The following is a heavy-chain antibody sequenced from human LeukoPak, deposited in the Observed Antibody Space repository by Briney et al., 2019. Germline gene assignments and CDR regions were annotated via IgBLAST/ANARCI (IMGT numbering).Heavy chain of an antibody. J-gene: IGHJ4*02. Sequence: GGSLRLSCAASGFTFSSYSMNWVRQAPGKGLEWVSYISSRSTTMYYADSVKGRFTISRDNAKNSLYLQMNSLRAEDTAIYYCASMHTNLGYWGQGTLVTVSS. CDR3: ASMHTNLGY. D-gene: IGHD1-14*01. CDR2: ISSRSTTM. V-gene: IGHV3-48*01. CDR1: GFTFSSYS.